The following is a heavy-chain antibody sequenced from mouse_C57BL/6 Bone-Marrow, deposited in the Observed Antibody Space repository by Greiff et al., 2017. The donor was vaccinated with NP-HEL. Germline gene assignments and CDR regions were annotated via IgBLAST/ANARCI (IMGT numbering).Heavy chain of an antibody. CDR3: ASYGSSLFDY. CDR2: IYPGDGDT. CDR1: GYAFSSSW. J-gene: IGHJ2*01. Sequence: VQLQQSGPELVKPGASVKISCKASGYAFSSSWMNWVKQRPGEGLEWIGRIYPGDGDTNYNGKFKGKATLTADKSSSTAYMQLSSLTSEDSAVYFCASYGSSLFDYWGQGTTLTVSS. V-gene: IGHV1-82*01. D-gene: IGHD1-1*01.